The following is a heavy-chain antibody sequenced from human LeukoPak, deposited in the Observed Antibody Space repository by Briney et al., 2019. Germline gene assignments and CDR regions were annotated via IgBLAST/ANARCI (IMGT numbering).Heavy chain of an antibody. Sequence: GGSLRLSCAASGFTFSSYAMHWVRQAPGKGLERVAVISYDGSNKYYADSVKGRFTISRDNSKNTLYLQMNSLRAEDTAVYYCARGDYYDSSGQGPYFDYWGQGTLVTVSS. CDR2: ISYDGSNK. D-gene: IGHD3-22*01. V-gene: IGHV3-30*04. J-gene: IGHJ4*02. CDR1: GFTFSSYA. CDR3: ARGDYYDSSGQGPYFDY.